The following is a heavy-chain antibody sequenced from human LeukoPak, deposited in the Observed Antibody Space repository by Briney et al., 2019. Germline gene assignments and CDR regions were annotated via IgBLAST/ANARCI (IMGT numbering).Heavy chain of an antibody. CDR3: AKDKVGIAAAGTVDY. J-gene: IGHJ4*02. Sequence: PGGSLRLSCAASGFTFSSYGMHWVRQAPGKGLEWVALIRYDGSNKYYADSVKGRFTISRDNSKNTLYLQMNSLRAEDTAVYYCAKDKVGIAAAGTVDYWGQGTLVTVSS. D-gene: IGHD6-13*01. V-gene: IGHV3-30*02. CDR2: IRYDGSNK. CDR1: GFTFSSYG.